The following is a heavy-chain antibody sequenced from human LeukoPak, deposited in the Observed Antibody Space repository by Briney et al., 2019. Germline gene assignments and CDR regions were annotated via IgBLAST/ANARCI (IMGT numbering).Heavy chain of an antibody. J-gene: IGHJ6*03. V-gene: IGHV4-4*08. D-gene: IGHD5-24*01. CDR1: GASISSYS. Sequence: SGTLSLTCTVSGASISSYSWSWIRQPPGKGLEWVAYIYLDGNTDFQPSLKSRVTISVDSSKNQVFLRLTSVTAADTAVYFCARRRGDSATIPDYHYYYMDVWGKGTTVTVSS. CDR3: ARRRGDSATIPDYHYYYMDV. CDR2: IYLDGNT.